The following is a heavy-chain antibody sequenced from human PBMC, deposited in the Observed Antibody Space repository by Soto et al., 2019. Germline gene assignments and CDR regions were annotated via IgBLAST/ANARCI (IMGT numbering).Heavy chain of an antibody. CDR2: ISWNSGSI. J-gene: IGHJ4*02. Sequence: EVQLVESGGGLVQPGRSLRLSCAASGFTFDDYAMHWVRQAPGKGLEWVSGISWNSGSIGYADSVKGRFTISRDNAKNSLYLQMNSLRAEDTALYYCAKDFSSGWGPHPETPFHYWGQGTLVTVSS. CDR1: GFTFDDYA. V-gene: IGHV3-9*01. D-gene: IGHD6-19*01. CDR3: AKDFSSGWGPHPETPFHY.